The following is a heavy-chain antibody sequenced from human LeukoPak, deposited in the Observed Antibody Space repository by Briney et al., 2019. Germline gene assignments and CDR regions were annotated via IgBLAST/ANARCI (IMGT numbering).Heavy chain of an antibody. CDR1: GYTFTSYY. D-gene: IGHD3-22*01. CDR2: INPSGGST. Sequence: ASVKVSCKASGYTFTSYYMHWVRQAPGQGLEWMGIINPSGGSTSYAQKFQGRVTMTRDTSTSTVHMELSSLRSEDTAVYYCASPLDYDSSALDAFDIWGQGTMVTVSS. V-gene: IGHV1-46*01. CDR3: ASPLDYDSSALDAFDI. J-gene: IGHJ3*02.